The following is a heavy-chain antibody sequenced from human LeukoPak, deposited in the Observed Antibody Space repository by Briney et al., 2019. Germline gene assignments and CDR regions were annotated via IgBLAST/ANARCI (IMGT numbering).Heavy chain of an antibody. V-gene: IGHV4-39*01. D-gene: IGHD2-2*01. CDR1: GGSISSSSYY. Sequence: KASETLSLTCTVSGGSISSSSYYWGWIRQPPGKGLEWIGSIYYSGSTYYNPSLKSRVTISVDTSKNQFSLKLSSVTAADTAVYYCARVVPAARGYYYYYYYMDVWGKGTTATVSS. CDR2: IYYSGST. J-gene: IGHJ6*03. CDR3: ARVVPAARGYYYYYYYMDV.